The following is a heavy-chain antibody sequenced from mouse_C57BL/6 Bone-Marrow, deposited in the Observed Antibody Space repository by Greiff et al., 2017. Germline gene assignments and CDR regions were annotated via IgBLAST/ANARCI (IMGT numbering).Heavy chain of an antibody. Sequence: VQLQQPGAELVKPGASVKLSCKASGYTFTSYWMQWVKQRPGQGLEWIGEIDPSDSYTNYNQKFKGKATLTVDTSSSTAYMQLSSLTSEVSAVYYCARCDYDDYWGQGTTLT. J-gene: IGHJ2*01. CDR1: GYTFTSYW. CDR3: ARCDYDDY. V-gene: IGHV1-50*01. CDR2: IDPSDSYT. D-gene: IGHD2-4*01.